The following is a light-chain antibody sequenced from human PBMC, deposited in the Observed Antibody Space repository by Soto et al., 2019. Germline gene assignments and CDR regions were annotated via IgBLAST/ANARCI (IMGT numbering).Light chain of an antibody. CDR3: MQALQTPT. Sequence: DIVMTQSPLSLPVTPGEPASISCRSSQSLLHSNGYNYLDWYLQKPGQSPQVLIYLGSNRASGVPERFSGSGSGTDFTLKISRVEAEDVGVYYCMQALQTPTFGGGTKVEIK. V-gene: IGKV2-28*01. CDR2: LGS. CDR1: QSLLHSNGYNY. J-gene: IGKJ4*01.